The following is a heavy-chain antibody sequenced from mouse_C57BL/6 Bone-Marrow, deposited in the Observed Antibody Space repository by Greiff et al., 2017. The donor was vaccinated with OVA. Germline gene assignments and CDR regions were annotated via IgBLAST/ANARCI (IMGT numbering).Heavy chain of an antibody. D-gene: IGHD2-4*01. CDR2: IHPNSGST. V-gene: IGHV1-64*01. CDR3: ASMGLRRAMDD. J-gene: IGHJ4*01. CDR1: GYTFTSYW. Sequence: QVQLQQPGAELVKPGASVKLSCKASGYTFTSYWMHWVKQRPGQGLEWIGMIHPNSGSTNYNEKFKSKATLTVDKSSSTAYMQRSSLTSEDSAVSDCASMGLRRAMDDWGRGTSVTVSS.